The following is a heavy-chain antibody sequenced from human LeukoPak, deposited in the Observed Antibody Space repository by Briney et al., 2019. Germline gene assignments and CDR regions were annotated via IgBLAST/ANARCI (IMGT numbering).Heavy chain of an antibody. D-gene: IGHD4-17*01. V-gene: IGHV4-38-2*02. Sequence: SETLSLTCTVSGYSISSGYYWGWIRQPPGKGLEWIGSIYHSGSTYYNPSLKSRVTISVDTSKNQFSLKLSSVTAADTAVYYCARDDGDSNWFDPWGQGTLVTVSS. CDR3: ARDDGDSNWFDP. CDR1: GYSISSGYY. J-gene: IGHJ5*02. CDR2: IYHSGST.